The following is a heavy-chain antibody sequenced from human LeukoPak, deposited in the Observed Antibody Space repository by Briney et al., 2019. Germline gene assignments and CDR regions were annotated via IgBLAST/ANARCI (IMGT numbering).Heavy chain of an antibody. V-gene: IGHV3-33*01. D-gene: IGHD3-22*01. CDR2: IWYDGGNK. CDR1: GFTFSSYG. Sequence: PGRSLRLSCAASGFTFSSYGMHWVRQAPGKGLEWVAVIWYDGGNKYYADSVKGRFTISRDNSKNTLYLQMNSLRAEDTAVYYCARDVNTQYYDSSGYEFDYWGQGTLVTVSS. CDR3: ARDVNTQYYDSSGYEFDY. J-gene: IGHJ4*02.